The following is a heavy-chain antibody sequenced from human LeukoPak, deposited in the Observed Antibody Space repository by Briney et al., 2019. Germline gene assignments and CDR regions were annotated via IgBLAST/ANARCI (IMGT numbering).Heavy chain of an antibody. Sequence: SETLCLTCTVSGGSISSSSYYWGWIRQPPGKGLEWIGSIYYSGITYYNPSLKSRVTISVDTSKNQFSLKLSSVTAADTAVYYCARQGAFNYWGQGTLVTVSS. V-gene: IGHV4-39*01. CDR1: GGSISSSSYY. D-gene: IGHD3-16*01. J-gene: IGHJ4*02. CDR3: ARQGAFNY. CDR2: IYYSGIT.